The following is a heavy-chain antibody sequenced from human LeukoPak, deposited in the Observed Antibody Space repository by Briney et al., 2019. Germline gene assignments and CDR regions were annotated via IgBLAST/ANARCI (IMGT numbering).Heavy chain of an antibody. CDR2: IWYDGSNK. CDR1: GFTFSSYG. D-gene: IGHD4-17*01. J-gene: IGHJ3*02. Sequence: PGGSLRLSCAASGFTFSSYGMHWVRQAPGKGLEWVAVIWYDGSNKYYADSVKGRFTISRDNSKNTLYLQMNSLRAEDTAVYYCARDTDYGDYPGFAFDIWGQGTVVTVSS. CDR3: ARDTDYGDYPGFAFDI. V-gene: IGHV3-33*01.